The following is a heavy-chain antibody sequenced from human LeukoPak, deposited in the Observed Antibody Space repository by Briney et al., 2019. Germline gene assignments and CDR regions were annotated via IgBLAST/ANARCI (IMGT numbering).Heavy chain of an antibody. CDR3: ASLRRRLRYYYYYYMDV. V-gene: IGHV4-34*01. CDR2: INHSGST. J-gene: IGHJ6*03. Sequence: PSETLSLTCAVYGGSFSGYYWSWIRQPPGKGLEWIGEINHSGSTNYNPSLKSRVTISVDTSKNQFSLKLSSVTAADTAVYYCASLRRRLRYYYYYYMDVWGKGTTVTASS. CDR1: GGSFSGYY. D-gene: IGHD4-17*01.